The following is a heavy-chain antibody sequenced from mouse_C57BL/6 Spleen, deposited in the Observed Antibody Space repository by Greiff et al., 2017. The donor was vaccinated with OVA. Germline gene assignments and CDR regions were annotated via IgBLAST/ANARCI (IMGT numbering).Heavy chain of an antibody. V-gene: IGHV5-12*01. CDR3: ARHYYGSSYWYFDV. D-gene: IGHD1-1*01. CDR1: GFTFSDYY. J-gene: IGHJ1*03. Sequence: DVKLVESGGGLVQPGGSLKLSCAASGFTFSDYYMYWVRQTPGKRLEWVAYISNGGGSTYYPDTVKGRFTISRDNAKNTLYLQMSRLKSEDTAMYDCARHYYGSSYWYFDVGGTGTTVTVSS. CDR2: ISNGGGST.